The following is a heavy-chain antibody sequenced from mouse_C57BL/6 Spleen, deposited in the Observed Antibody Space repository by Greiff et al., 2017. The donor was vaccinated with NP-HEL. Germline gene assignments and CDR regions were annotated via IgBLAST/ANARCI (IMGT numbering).Heavy chain of an antibody. J-gene: IGHJ1*03. Sequence: VQLKESGPGLVQPSQSLSITCTVSGFSLTSYGVHWVRQSPGKGLEWLGVIWSGGSTDYNAAFISRLSISKDNSKSQVFFKMNSLQADDTAIYYCARKGLTGTGWYFDVWGTGTTVTVSS. V-gene: IGHV2-2*01. CDR2: IWSGGST. CDR1: GFSLTSYG. D-gene: IGHD4-1*01. CDR3: ARKGLTGTGWYFDV.